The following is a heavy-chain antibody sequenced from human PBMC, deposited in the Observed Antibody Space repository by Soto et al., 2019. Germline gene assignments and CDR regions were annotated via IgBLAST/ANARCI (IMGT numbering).Heavy chain of an antibody. Sequence: LRLSCAASGFTFSAYVMSWVRQAPGKGLEWVSSITSSGGGTYYADSVKGRFTVSRDNSKNTVYLQMNSPRDEDTAVYYCAKLTAAWGQGTLVTVSS. CDR1: GFTFSAYV. CDR3: AKLTAA. CDR2: ITSSGGGT. V-gene: IGHV3-23*01. D-gene: IGHD6-13*01. J-gene: IGHJ4*02.